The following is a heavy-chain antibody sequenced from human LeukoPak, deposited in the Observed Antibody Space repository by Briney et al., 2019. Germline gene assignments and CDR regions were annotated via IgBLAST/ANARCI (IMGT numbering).Heavy chain of an antibody. V-gene: IGHV3-30-3*01. Sequence: PGGSLRLSCAASGFTFSSYGMHWVRQAPGKGLEWVAVISYDGSNKYNADSVKGRFTISRDNSKNTLYLQMNSLRAEDTAVYYCARDQYDTWSRRGNFDSWGQGTLVIVSS. CDR3: ARDQYDTWSRRGNFDS. CDR2: ISYDGSNK. CDR1: GFTFSSYG. J-gene: IGHJ4*02. D-gene: IGHD3-3*01.